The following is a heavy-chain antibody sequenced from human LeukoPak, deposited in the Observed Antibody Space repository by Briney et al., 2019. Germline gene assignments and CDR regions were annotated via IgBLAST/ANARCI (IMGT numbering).Heavy chain of an antibody. D-gene: IGHD6-19*01. J-gene: IGHJ4*02. CDR2: FDPEDGET. V-gene: IGHV1-24*01. Sequence: ASVKVSCKVSGYTLTELSMHWVRQAPGKGLEWMGGFDPEDGETIYAQKFQGRVTMTRDTSTSTVYMELSSLRSEDTAVYYCARGDGSGWSGPLDYWGQGTLVTVSS. CDR1: GYTLTELS. CDR3: ARGDGSGWSGPLDY.